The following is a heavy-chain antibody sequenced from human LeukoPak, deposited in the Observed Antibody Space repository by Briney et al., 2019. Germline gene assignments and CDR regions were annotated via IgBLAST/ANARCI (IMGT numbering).Heavy chain of an antibody. D-gene: IGHD3-10*01. CDR2: INPNSAVT. CDR1: GYTFTGSD. J-gene: IGHJ4*02. Sequence: ASLKVSCKASGYTFTGSDMHWVRQAAGPGLEGRGWINPNSAVTNHAQQFQGRVTITRNTSIRTAYMELSSLRSEDTAVYYCARGITMVRGVTSFDYWGQGTLVTVSS. CDR3: ARGITMVRGVTSFDY. V-gene: IGHV1-8*03.